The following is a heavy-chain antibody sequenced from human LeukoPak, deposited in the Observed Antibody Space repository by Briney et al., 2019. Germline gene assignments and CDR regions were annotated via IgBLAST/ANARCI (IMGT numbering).Heavy chain of an antibody. D-gene: IGHD3-22*01. Sequence: GGSLRLSCAASGFTFSSYSMNWVRQAPGKGLEWVAVISYDGSNKYYADSVKGRFTISRDNSKNTLYLQMNSLRAEDTAVYYCARENYDSSGLDYWGQGTLVTVSS. CDR2: ISYDGSNK. J-gene: IGHJ4*02. V-gene: IGHV3-30*03. CDR1: GFTFSSYS. CDR3: ARENYDSSGLDY.